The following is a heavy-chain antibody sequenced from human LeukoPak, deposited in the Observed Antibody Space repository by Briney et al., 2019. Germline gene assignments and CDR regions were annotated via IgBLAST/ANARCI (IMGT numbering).Heavy chain of an antibody. CDR3: AKGNWMGYGYFDY. CDR2: ISWNSANI. Sequence: PGRSLRLSCAASGFTFDDYAMHWVRLAPGKGPEWVSGISWNSANIDYADSVKGRFTISRDNAKNSLFLLMNSLITEDTALYYCAKGNWMGYGYFDYWGQGTLVTVSS. D-gene: IGHD5-18*01. V-gene: IGHV3-9*01. J-gene: IGHJ4*02. CDR1: GFTFDDYA.